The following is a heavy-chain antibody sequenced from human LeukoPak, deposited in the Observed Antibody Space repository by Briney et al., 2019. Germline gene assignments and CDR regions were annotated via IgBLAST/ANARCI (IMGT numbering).Heavy chain of an antibody. CDR2: ISSSGSTI. CDR3: AKAPIAVAGMYYFDY. V-gene: IGHV3-48*03. Sequence: PGGSLRLSCAASGFTFSSYEMNWVRQAPGKGLEWVSYISSSGSTIYYADSVKGRFTISRDNSKNTLYLQMNSLRAEDTAVYYCAKAPIAVAGMYYFDYWGQGTLVTVSS. D-gene: IGHD6-19*01. J-gene: IGHJ4*02. CDR1: GFTFSSYE.